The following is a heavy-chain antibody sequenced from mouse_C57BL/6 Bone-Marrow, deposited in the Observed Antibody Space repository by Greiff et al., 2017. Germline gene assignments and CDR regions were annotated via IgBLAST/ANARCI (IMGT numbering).Heavy chain of an antibody. CDR2: IDPSDSYT. CDR3: ARSEGPWYFDV. CDR1: GYTFTSYW. V-gene: IGHV1-59*01. J-gene: IGHJ1*03. D-gene: IGHD3-3*01. Sequence: LQQPGAELVRPGTSVKLSCKASGYTFTSYWMHWVKQRPGQGLEWIGVIDPSDSYTNYNQKFKGKATLTVDTSSSTAYMQLSSLTSEDSAVYYCARSEGPWYFDVWGTGTTVTVSS.